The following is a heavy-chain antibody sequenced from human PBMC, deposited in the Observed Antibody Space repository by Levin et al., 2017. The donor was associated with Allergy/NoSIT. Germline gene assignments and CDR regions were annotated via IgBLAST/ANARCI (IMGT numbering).Heavy chain of an antibody. J-gene: IGHJ3*01. CDR3: ASRIFGVVTPTLGALDV. CDR1: GGTLSSYA. D-gene: IGHD3-3*01. Sequence: KISCQASGGTLSSYAFNWVRQAPGQGLEWMGRILPTIDRVNYPQRFQGRVTITADKSTATVYMELNRLRSEDTAVYYCASRIFGVVTPTLGALDVWGQGTMITVSS. CDR2: ILPTIDRV. V-gene: IGHV1-69*04.